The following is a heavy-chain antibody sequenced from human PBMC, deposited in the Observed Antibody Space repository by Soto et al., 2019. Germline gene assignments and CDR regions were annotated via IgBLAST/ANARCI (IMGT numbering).Heavy chain of an antibody. D-gene: IGHD3-9*01. CDR2: IYYSGST. CDR1: GGSISSYY. V-gene: IGHV4-59*01. CDR3: ARDAHYDILTGYYYSYGMDV. Sequence: SETLSLTCTVSGGSISSYYWSWIRQPPGKGLEWIGYIYYSGSTNYNPSLKSRVTISVDTSKNQFSLKLSSVTAADTAVYYCARDAHYDILTGYYYSYGMDVWGPGTTVTVS. J-gene: IGHJ6*02.